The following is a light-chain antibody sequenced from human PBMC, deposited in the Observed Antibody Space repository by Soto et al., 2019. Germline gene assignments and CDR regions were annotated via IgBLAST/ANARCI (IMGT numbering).Light chain of an antibody. CDR2: DAS. Sequence: EVELTQSPATLSLSPGERPTLSCRASQTIDNTLAWYQRKPGQAPRLLIYDASTRATGVPARFSGSGSGTDFTLTISSLKSEDFAVYYCQHYNYWPYTFGQGTKVDIK. CDR1: QTIDNT. J-gene: IGKJ2*01. CDR3: QHYNYWPYT. V-gene: IGKV3-15*01.